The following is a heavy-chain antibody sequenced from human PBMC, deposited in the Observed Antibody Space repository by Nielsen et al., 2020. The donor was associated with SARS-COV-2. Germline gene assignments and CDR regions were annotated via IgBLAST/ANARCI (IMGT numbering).Heavy chain of an antibody. CDR1: GFTFSSYG. Sequence: GGSLRLSCAASGFTFSSYGMHWVRQAPGKGLEWVAFIRYDGSNKYYADSVKGRFTISRDNSKNTLYLQMNSLRAEDTAVYYCARDGWSGGYYGMDVWGQGTTVTVSS. CDR3: ARDGWSGGYYGMDV. D-gene: IGHD2-15*01. CDR2: IRYDGSNK. J-gene: IGHJ6*02. V-gene: IGHV3-30*02.